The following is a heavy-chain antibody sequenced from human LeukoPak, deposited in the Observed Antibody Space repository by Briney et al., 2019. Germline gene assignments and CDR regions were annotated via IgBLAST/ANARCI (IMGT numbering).Heavy chain of an antibody. Sequence: GGPLRLSCAASGFXLSSYEINWVRLAPGKGLEWISYISRTGNSIYYADSVKGRFTISRDSAKNSLYLQMNSLRAEDTAVYYCARGPYSSDWYVDYWGQGTLVTVAS. CDR3: ARGPYSSDWYVDY. CDR1: GFXLSSYE. CDR2: ISRTGNSI. V-gene: IGHV3-48*03. D-gene: IGHD6-25*01. J-gene: IGHJ4*02.